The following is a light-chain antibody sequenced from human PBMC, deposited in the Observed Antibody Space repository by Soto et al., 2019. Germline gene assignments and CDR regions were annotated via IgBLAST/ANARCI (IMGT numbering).Light chain of an antibody. V-gene: IGLV2-14*01. J-gene: IGLJ2*01. CDR1: SSDVGGYNY. CDR3: SSYTSSSTQ. CDR2: DVS. Sequence: QSALTQPASVSGSPGQSITISCTGTSSDVGGYNYVSWYQQHPGKAPKLMIYDVSNRPSGVSNRFSGSKSGNTASLTISGLQGEDEADYYCSSYTSSSTQFGGGTKLTVL.